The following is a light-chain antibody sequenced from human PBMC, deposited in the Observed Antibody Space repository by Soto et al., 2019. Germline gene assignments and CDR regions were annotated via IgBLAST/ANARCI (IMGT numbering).Light chain of an antibody. V-gene: IGKV1-39*01. CDR3: QQSCSPPVG. CDR1: QSISSY. J-gene: IGKJ1*01. CDR2: AAS. Sequence: DIQMTQSPSSLSASVGDRVTITCRASQSISSYLNWYQQKPGKAPKLLIYAASSLQSGVPSRFSGTGSGTDFTLTISSLQPEDFATYYCQQSCSPPVGFGQGTKVEIK.